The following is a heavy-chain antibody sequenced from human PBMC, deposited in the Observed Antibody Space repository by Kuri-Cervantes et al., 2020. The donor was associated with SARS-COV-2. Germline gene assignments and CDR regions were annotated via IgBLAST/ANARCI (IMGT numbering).Heavy chain of an antibody. CDR1: GCTFSSYA. CDR2: IIPIFGTA. J-gene: IGHJ6*03. CDR3: ASTSPSYCSSTSCYWYYMDV. Sequence: SVKVSCKASGCTFSSYAISWVRQAPGQGLEWMGGIIPIFGTANYAQKFQGRVTITTDESTSTAYMELNSLRSEDTAVYYCASTSPSYCSSTSCYWYYMDVWGKGTTVTVSS. D-gene: IGHD2-2*01. V-gene: IGHV1-69*05.